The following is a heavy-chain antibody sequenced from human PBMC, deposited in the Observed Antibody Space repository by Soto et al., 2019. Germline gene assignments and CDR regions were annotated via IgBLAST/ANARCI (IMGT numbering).Heavy chain of an antibody. D-gene: IGHD3-22*01. J-gene: IGHJ6*02. V-gene: IGHV1-69*01. CDR3: ARGVPYYYDSSGYRQQNYYYYYGMDV. CDR1: GGTFSSYA. CDR2: IIPIFGTA. Sequence: QVQLVQSGAEVKKPGSSVKVSCKASGGTFSSYAISWVRQAPGQGLEWMGGIIPIFGTANYAQKVQGRVTITADECTSTAYMELSSLRSEDTAVDYCARGVPYYYDSSGYRQQNYYYYYGMDVWGQGTTVTVSS.